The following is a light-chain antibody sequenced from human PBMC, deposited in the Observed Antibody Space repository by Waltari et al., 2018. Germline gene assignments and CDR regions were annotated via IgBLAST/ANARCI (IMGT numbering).Light chain of an antibody. J-gene: IGLJ2*01. CDR2: NVR. CDR3: SSYAGSNIV. V-gene: IGLV2-8*01. CDR1: SSDVGRFDY. Sequence: QSALTQPPSASGSPGQSVTIPCTGTSSDVGRFDYVSWYQQHPGQTPKLLIYNVRQRPSGVPDRFSGSKSGNTASLIVSGLQADDEADYYCSSYAGSNIVFGGGTKLTVL.